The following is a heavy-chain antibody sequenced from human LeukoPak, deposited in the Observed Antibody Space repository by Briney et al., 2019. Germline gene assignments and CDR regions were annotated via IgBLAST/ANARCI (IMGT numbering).Heavy chain of an antibody. CDR3: AVYYYGSGSQKRYYYYMDV. V-gene: IGHV3-53*01. Sequence: PGGSLTLYCAASAFTVSSIYMSRLRQAQGQGLEGLSVIYSDGTTYYADSVKGRFTIPRDKSKNTLYLQMNILRAEDTAVYYCAVYYYGSGSQKRYYYYMDVWGKGTTVTVSS. D-gene: IGHD3-10*01. CDR1: AFTVSSIY. CDR2: IYSDGTT. J-gene: IGHJ6*03.